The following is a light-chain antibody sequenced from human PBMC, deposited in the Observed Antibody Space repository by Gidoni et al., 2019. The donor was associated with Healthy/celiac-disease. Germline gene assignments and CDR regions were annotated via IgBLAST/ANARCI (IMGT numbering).Light chain of an antibody. Sequence: IVLTQSPATLTLSPGERATLSCRASQSVSSYLAWYQQKPGQAPSLLIYDASNRATGIPARFSGSGSGTDFTLTISSLEPEDFAVYYCQQRSNWLTFXGXTKVEIK. V-gene: IGKV3-11*01. CDR1: QSVSSY. J-gene: IGKJ4*01. CDR2: DAS. CDR3: QQRSNWLT.